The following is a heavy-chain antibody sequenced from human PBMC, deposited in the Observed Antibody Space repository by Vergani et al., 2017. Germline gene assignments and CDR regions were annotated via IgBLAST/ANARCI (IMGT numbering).Heavy chain of an antibody. CDR1: GFTFDDYA. D-gene: IGHD3-16*01. Sequence: EVQLVESGGGLVQPGRSLRLSCAASGFTFDDYAMHWVRQAPGKGLEWVSGISWNSGSIGYADSVKGRFTISRDNAKNSLYLQMNSLRAEDTAVYYCARGLSYGGRIWYFDLWGRGTLVTVSS. CDR2: ISWNSGSI. CDR3: ARGLSYGGRIWYFDL. J-gene: IGHJ2*01. V-gene: IGHV3-9*01.